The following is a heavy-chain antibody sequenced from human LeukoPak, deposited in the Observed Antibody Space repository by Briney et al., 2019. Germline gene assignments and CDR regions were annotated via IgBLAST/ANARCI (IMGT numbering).Heavy chain of an antibody. J-gene: IGHJ4*02. V-gene: IGHV4-59*01. Sequence: SETLSLTCTVSGGSISGYYWSWIRQPPGKGLEWIGYIYYSGSTNYNPSLKSRVTISVDTSKNHFSLKLTSVTAADTATYYCARETSLAGFASGLGFNYWGQGILVTVSS. CDR1: GGSISGYY. CDR2: IYYSGST. CDR3: ARETSLAGFASGLGFNY. D-gene: IGHD6-19*01.